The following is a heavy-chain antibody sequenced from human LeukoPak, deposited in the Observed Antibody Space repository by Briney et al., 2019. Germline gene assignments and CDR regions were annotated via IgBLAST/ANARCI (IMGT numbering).Heavy chain of an antibody. CDR1: GYTFTSYD. V-gene: IGHV1-8*01. CDR3: ARSAGLSRFGPRYYGH. D-gene: IGHD3-10*01. Sequence: GASVKVSCKASGYTFTSYDINWVRQATGQGLEWMGWMNPNSGNTGYAQKFQGRVTMTRNTSISTAYMELSSLRSEDTAVYYCARSAGLSRFGPRYYGHWGQGTLVTVSS. CDR2: MNPNSGNT. J-gene: IGHJ4*02.